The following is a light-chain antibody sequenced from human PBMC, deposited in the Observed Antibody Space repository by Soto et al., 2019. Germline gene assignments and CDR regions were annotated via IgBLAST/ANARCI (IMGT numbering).Light chain of an antibody. V-gene: IGKV3-20*01. J-gene: IGKJ4*01. Sequence: ETVLTQSPGTLSLSPGERATLSCRASQTVNGNYLGWYQQKPGQAPRLLIYGTYSRATGIPDRFSGSGSGTEFTLTISSLQSADFAIYYCQQYYSWPPLTCGGGTKVDIK. CDR2: GTY. CDR3: QQYYSWPPLT. CDR1: QTVNGNY.